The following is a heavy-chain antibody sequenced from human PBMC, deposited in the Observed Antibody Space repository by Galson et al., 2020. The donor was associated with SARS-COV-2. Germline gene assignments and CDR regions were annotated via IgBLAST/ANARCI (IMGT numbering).Heavy chain of an antibody. D-gene: IGHD6-13*01. CDR1: GFTVSSNH. J-gene: IGHJ4*02. CDR2: IYSDGST. Sequence: GGSLRLSCAVSGFTVSSNHMSWVRQAPGKGLEWVSVIYSDGSTSYADSVKGRFTISRDNSKNTLYFQMNSLRAEDTAVYYCARVAPHSIAAAGTLDYWGQGTLVTVSS. V-gene: IGHV3-53*01. CDR3: ARVAPHSIAAAGTLDY.